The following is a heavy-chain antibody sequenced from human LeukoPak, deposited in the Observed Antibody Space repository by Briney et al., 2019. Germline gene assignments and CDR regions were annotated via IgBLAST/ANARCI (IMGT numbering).Heavy chain of an antibody. Sequence: GGSLRLSCAASGFTFSSYAMHWVRQAPGKGLEWVAVISYDGSNKYYADSVKGRFTIPRDNSKNTLYLQMNSLKTEDTAVYYCTRRQSQGSTTYWYFDLWGCGTQVTVSS. CDR3: TRRQSQGSTTYWYFDL. CDR1: GFTFSSYA. J-gene: IGHJ2*01. V-gene: IGHV3-30-3*01. CDR2: ISYDGSNK. D-gene: IGHD6-13*01.